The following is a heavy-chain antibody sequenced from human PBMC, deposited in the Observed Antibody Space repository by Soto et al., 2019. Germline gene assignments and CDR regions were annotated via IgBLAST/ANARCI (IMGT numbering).Heavy chain of an antibody. D-gene: IGHD6-6*01. CDR3: ARATLEYSSSAEYYYYYGMDV. J-gene: IGHJ6*02. CDR1: GGTFSSYA. CDR2: IIPIFGTA. Sequence: QVQLVQSGAEVKKPGSSVKVSCKASGGTFSSYAISWVRQAPGQGLEWMGGIIPIFGTANYAQKFQGRVTITADKSTRTAYMELSSLRSEDTAVYYCARATLEYSSSAEYYYYYGMDVWGQGTTVTVSS. V-gene: IGHV1-69*06.